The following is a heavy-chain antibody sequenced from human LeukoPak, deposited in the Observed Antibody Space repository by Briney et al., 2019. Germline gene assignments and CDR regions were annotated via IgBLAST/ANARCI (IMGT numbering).Heavy chain of an antibody. D-gene: IGHD2-8*01. V-gene: IGHV4-59*01. CDR2: SYYSGST. J-gene: IGHJ6*03. CDR1: GGSISTYY. Sequence: SETLSLTCTLSGGSISTYYWSWIRQRRGRGLERIGYSYYSGSTNYNPSLKSRVTISVDTSKNQFSLKLSSVTAADTAVYYCAREVFRYYYMGVWGKGTTATVSS. CDR3: AREVFRYYYMGV.